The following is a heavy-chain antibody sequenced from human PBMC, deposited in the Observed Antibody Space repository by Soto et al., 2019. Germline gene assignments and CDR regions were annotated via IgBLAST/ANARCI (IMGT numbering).Heavy chain of an antibody. CDR2: IYYSGST. D-gene: IGHD6-13*01. CDR3: ASLAQGTAAAQIDY. J-gene: IGHJ4*02. CDR1: GGSISSSSYY. V-gene: IGHV4-39*01. Sequence: QLQLQESGPGLVKPSETLSLTCTVSGGSISSSSYYWGWIRQPPGKGLEWIGSIYYSGSTYYNPSLKSRVTISVDTSKNQFSLKLSSVTAADTAVYYCASLAQGTAAAQIDYWGQGTLVTVSS.